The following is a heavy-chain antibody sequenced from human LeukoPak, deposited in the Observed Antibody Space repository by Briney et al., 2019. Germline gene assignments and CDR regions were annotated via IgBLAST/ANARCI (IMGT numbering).Heavy chain of an antibody. CDR3: AKYIATSGTAGGRCFDP. CDR1: GFTFSNYP. CDR2: ISSASNT. V-gene: IGHV3-23*01. Sequence: GGSLRLSCAASGFTFSNYPMTWVRQAPGKGLEWVSTISSASNTYYADSVKGRFTLSRDNSKNTLYLLMNSLRAEDTAFYYCAKYIATSGTAGGRCFDPWGPGTLVTVSS. D-gene: IGHD6-13*01. J-gene: IGHJ5*02.